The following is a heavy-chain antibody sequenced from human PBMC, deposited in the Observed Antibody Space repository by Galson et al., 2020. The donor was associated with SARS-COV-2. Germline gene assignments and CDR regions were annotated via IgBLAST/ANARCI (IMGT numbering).Heavy chain of an antibody. CDR2: ISSNGGST. V-gene: IGHV3-64*02. CDR1: GYTFSSYV. J-gene: IGHJ1*01. CDR3: ARSIYCSGGSCYSYYLQH. D-gene: IGHD2-15*01. Sequence: GESLKISCAASGYTFSSYVMHWVRQAPGKGLEYVSAISSNGGSTYYADSVKGRFTISRDNSKNTLYLQMGNLRAEDMAVYYCARSIYCSGGSCYSYYLQHWGQGTRVTVSS.